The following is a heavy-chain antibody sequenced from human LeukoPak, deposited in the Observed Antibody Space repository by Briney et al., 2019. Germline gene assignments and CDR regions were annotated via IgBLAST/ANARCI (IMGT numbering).Heavy chain of an antibody. J-gene: IGHJ6*03. CDR1: GGTFSSYA. V-gene: IGHV1-69*06. CDR3: ATALEYYYYMDV. CDR2: IIPIFGTA. D-gene: IGHD1-1*01. Sequence: ASVKVSCKASGGTFSSYAISWVRQAPGQGLEWMGGIIPIFGTANYAQKFQGRVTITADKSTSTAYMELSSLRSEDTAVYYCATALEYYYYMDVWGKGTTVTVSS.